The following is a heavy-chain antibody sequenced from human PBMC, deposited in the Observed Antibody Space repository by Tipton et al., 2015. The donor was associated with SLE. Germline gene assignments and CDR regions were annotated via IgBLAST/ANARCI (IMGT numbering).Heavy chain of an antibody. V-gene: IGHV3-66*02. Sequence: SLRLSCAASGFTVSSNYMSWVRQAPGKGLEWVSILYSGGSTHYADSVKGRFAISRDNSKNTLYLQVNSLRTEDTALYYCARVNVVDWLHYYSMDVWGQGTTVTVSS. CDR1: GFTVSSNY. CDR2: LYSGGST. J-gene: IGHJ6*02. CDR3: ARVNVVDWLHYYSMDV. D-gene: IGHD3-9*01.